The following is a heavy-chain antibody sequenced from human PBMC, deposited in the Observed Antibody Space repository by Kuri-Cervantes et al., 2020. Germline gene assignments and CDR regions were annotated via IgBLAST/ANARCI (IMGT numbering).Heavy chain of an antibody. V-gene: IGHV3-33*01. Sequence: GESLKISCAASEFTFSNYGMHWVRQAPGKGLEWVAVIWYDGSNKYYVDSVKGRFTISRDNSKNTLYLQMNSLRAEDTAVYYCAREPWDQALSSNDYWGQGTLVTVSS. CDR1: EFTFSNYG. J-gene: IGHJ4*02. D-gene: IGHD1-26*01. CDR2: IWYDGSNK. CDR3: AREPWDQALSSNDY.